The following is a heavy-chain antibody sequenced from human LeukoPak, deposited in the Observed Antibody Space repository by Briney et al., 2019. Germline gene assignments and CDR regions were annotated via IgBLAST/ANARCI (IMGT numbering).Heavy chain of an antibody. CDR3: ARSSRDTCYYDSSGSDAFDI. V-gene: IGHV4-59*01. Sequence: PSETLSLTCTVSGGSISSYYWSWIRQPPGKGLEWIGYIYYSGSTNYNPSLKSRVTISVDTSKNQFSLKLSSVTAADTAVYYCARSSRDTCYYDSSGSDAFDIWGQGTMVTVSS. D-gene: IGHD3-22*01. CDR1: GGSISSYY. J-gene: IGHJ3*02. CDR2: IYYSGST.